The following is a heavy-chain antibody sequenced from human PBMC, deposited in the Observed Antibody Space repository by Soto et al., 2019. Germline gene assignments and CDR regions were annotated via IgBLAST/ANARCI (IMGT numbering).Heavy chain of an antibody. Sequence: GGSRRLSCAASGFTFSSYSMNWVRQAPGQGLEWVSSISSSSSYIYYADSVKGRFTISRDNAKNSLYLQMNSLRAEDTAVYYCARDIYSTQYNWFAPWRQGTLVTVSS. D-gene: IGHD6-13*01. V-gene: IGHV3-21*01. J-gene: IGHJ5*02. CDR3: ARDIYSTQYNWFAP. CDR1: GFTFSSYS. CDR2: ISSSSSYI.